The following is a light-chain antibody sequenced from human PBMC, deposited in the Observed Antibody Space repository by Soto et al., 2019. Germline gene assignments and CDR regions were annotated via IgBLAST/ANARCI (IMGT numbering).Light chain of an antibody. J-gene: IGKJ4*01. CDR3: QQSYSTPLT. CDR2: DAS. CDR1: QSISTW. Sequence: DIQMTQSPSTLSASVGDGVTITCRASQSISTWLAWYQQKPGKAPKLLIYDASTLESGVPSRFSGSGSGTEFTLTISSLQPDDFATYYCQQSYSTPLTFGGGTKVEIK. V-gene: IGKV1-5*01.